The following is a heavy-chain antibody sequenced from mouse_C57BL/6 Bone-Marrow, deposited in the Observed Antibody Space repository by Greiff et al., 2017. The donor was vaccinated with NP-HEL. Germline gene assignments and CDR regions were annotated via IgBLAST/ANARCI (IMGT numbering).Heavy chain of an antibody. V-gene: IGHV14-3*01. J-gene: IGHJ2*01. D-gene: IGHD1-1*01. CDR1: GFNIKNTY. CDR2: IDPANGNT. Sequence: VHVKQSVAELVRPGASVKLSCTASGFNIKNTYMHWVKQRPEQGLEWIGRIDPANGNTKYAPKFQGKATITADTSSNTAYLQLSSLTSEDTAIYYCARNYYGSSGLFFDYWGQGTTLTVSS. CDR3: ARNYYGSSGLFFDY.